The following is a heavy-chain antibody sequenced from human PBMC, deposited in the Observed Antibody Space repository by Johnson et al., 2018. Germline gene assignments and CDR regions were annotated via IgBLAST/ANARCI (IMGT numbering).Heavy chain of an antibody. V-gene: IGHV3-48*01. D-gene: IGHD4-17*01. CDR1: GFTFSSYS. J-gene: IGHJ1*01. CDR2: ISSSSSTI. Sequence: VQLVQSGGGLVQPGGSLRLSCAASGFTFSSYSMNWVRQAPGKGLEWVSYISSSSSTIYYADSVKGRFTISRDNAKNSLYLQMNSRRAEDTAVYYCAREGLYGDYVRWGQGTLVTVSS. CDR3: AREGLYGDYVR.